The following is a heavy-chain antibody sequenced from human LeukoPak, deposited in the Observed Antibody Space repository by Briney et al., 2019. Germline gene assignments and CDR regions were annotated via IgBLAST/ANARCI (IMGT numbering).Heavy chain of an antibody. Sequence: GASVKVSCKASGYTFTSYGISWVRQAPGQGREWMGWISAYNGNTNYAQKLQGRVTMTTDTSTSTAYMELRSLRSDDTAVYYCARADYGDYTEYFDYWGQGTLVTVSS. D-gene: IGHD4-17*01. CDR1: GYTFTSYG. J-gene: IGHJ4*02. V-gene: IGHV1-18*01. CDR3: ARADYGDYTEYFDY. CDR2: ISAYNGNT.